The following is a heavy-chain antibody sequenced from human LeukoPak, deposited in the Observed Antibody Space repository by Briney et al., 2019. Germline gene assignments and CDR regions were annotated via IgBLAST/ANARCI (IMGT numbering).Heavy chain of an antibody. J-gene: IGHJ6*02. V-gene: IGHV1-18*01. CDR1: GYTFTSYG. D-gene: IGHD2-2*01. CDR3: AREYCSSTSCYAGLYYYYYGMDV. Sequence: ASLKVSCKASGYTFTSYGISWVRQAPGQGLEWMGWISAYNGNTNYAQKLQGRVTMTTDTSTSTAYMELRSLRSDDTAVYYCAREYCSSTSCYAGLYYYYYGMDVWGQGTTVTVSS. CDR2: ISAYNGNT.